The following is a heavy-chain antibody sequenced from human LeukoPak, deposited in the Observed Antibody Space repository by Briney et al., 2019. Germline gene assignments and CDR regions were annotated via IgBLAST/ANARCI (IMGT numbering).Heavy chain of an antibody. D-gene: IGHD6-19*01. CDR2: IYYSGST. Sequence: SQTLSLTCTVSGGSISSDGYYWSWIRQHPGKGLEWIGYIYYSGSTYYNPSIKSRVTISVETSKNQFSLNLSSVTAADTAVYYCARASAVAGIYYFDYWGQGTLVTVSS. V-gene: IGHV4-31*03. J-gene: IGHJ4*02. CDR3: ARASAVAGIYYFDY. CDR1: GGSISSDGYY.